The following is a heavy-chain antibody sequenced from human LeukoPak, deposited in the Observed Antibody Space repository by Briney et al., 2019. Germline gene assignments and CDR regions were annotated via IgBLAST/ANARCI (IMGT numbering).Heavy chain of an antibody. D-gene: IGHD1-26*01. CDR2: ISAGSGST. CDR1: GLTFSNYA. V-gene: IGHV3-23*01. J-gene: IGHJ4*02. Sequence: PGESLKISCAASGLTFSNYAMTWVRQAPGNGQEWVSGISAGSGSTYYADSVKGRFTISRDNSKNTLYLQMSSLRAEDTAIYYCAIHESSIPYWGQGTLVTVSS. CDR3: AIHESSIPY.